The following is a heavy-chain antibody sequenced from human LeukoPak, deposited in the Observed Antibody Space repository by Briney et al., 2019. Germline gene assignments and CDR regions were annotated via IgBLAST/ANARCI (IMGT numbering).Heavy chain of an antibody. CDR1: GFTVNNNY. CDR2: ISGSGGST. CDR3: AKTPAGNWNDGEGY. Sequence: PGGSLRLSCAASGFTVNNNYMTWVRQAPGKGLEWVSTISGSGGSTYYADSVKGRFTISRDNSKNTLYLQMNSLRAEDTAIYYCAKTPAGNWNDGEGYWGQGTLVTVSS. V-gene: IGHV3-23*01. J-gene: IGHJ4*02. D-gene: IGHD1-20*01.